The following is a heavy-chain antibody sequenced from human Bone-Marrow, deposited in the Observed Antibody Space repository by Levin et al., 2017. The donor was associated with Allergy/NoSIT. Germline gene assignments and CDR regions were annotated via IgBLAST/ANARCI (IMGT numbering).Heavy chain of an antibody. CDR1: GFSLSTSGMC. CDR2: IDWDDDK. Sequence: SGPTLVKPTQTLTLTCTFSGFSLSTSGMCVSWFRQPPGKALEWLALIDWDDDKYYRTSLKTRLTISKDTSKDQVVLTMTNMDPVDTATYYCAREYSSGWYRIFDIWGQGTMVTVSS. J-gene: IGHJ3*02. V-gene: IGHV2-70*13. CDR3: AREYSSGWYRIFDI. D-gene: IGHD6-19*01.